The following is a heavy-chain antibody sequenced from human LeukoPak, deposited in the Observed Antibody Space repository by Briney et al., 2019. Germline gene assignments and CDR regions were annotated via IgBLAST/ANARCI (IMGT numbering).Heavy chain of an antibody. V-gene: IGHV3-74*01. Sequence: GGSLRLSCAASGFTFSSYWMHWVRQAPGKGLVWVSRINSDGSSTSYADSVKGRFTISRDNAKNMMYLQMNSLRAEDTAVYYCARDDSGYYDSSEAFDIWGQGTMVTVSS. J-gene: IGHJ3*02. CDR3: ARDDSGYYDSSEAFDI. D-gene: IGHD3-22*01. CDR1: GFTFSSYW. CDR2: INSDGSST.